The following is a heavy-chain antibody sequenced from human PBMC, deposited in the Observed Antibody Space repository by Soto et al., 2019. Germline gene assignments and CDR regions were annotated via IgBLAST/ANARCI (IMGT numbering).Heavy chain of an antibody. J-gene: IGHJ6*02. CDR2: INAGNGNT. D-gene: IGHD6-13*01. CDR3: ASSHIAAAPYGMEV. CDR1: VYPFTSYA. Sequence: ASVKVSCKASVYPFTSYAMHCVRHCPGQRLEWMGWINAGNGNTKYSQKFQGRVTITRDTSASTAYMELSSLRSEDTAVYYCASSHIAAAPYGMEVWGQGTTVTVSS. V-gene: IGHV1-3*01.